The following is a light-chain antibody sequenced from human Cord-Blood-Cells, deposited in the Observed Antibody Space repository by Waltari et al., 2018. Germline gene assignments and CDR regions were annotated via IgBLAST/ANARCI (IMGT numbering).Light chain of an antibody. CDR2: AAS. CDR1: QSISSY. CDR3: QQSYSTPYT. V-gene: IGKV1-39*01. J-gene: IGKJ2*01. Sequence: DIQMTQSPSSLSASVGARVTITCRASQSISSYLNWYQQKPVKAPQLLIYAASSLQSGVPSRFSGSGSGTDFTLTISSLQPEDFATYYCQQSYSTPYTFGQGTKLEIK.